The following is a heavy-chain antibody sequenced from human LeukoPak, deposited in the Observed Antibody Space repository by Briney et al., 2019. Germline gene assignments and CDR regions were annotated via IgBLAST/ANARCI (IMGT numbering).Heavy chain of an antibody. D-gene: IGHD5-12*01. Sequence: ASVKVSCKASGGTFSSYAIRWVRQAPGQGLEWMGRIIPILGIANYAQKFQGRVTTTADKYTSTAYMELSSLRSEDTAVYYCARASPYSGYDQGAFDYWGQGTLVTVSS. CDR2: IIPILGIA. V-gene: IGHV1-69*04. J-gene: IGHJ4*02. CDR1: GGTFSSYA. CDR3: ARASPYSGYDQGAFDY.